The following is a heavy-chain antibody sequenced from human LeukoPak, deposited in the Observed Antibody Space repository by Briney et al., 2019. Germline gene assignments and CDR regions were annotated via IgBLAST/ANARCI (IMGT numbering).Heavy chain of an antibody. CDR3: ASRGYCSGGSCDY. D-gene: IGHD2-15*01. CDR2: IYYSGST. V-gene: IGHV4-59*01. J-gene: IGHJ4*02. CDR1: GGSISSYY. Sequence: SETLSLTRTVSGGSISSYYWSWIRQPPGKGLEWIGYIYYSGSTNYNPSLKSRVTISVGTSKNQFSLKLSSVTAADTAVYYCASRGYCSGGSCDYWGQGTLVTVSS.